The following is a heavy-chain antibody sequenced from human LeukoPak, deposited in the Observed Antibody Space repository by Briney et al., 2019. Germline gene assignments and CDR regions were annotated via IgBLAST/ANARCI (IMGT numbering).Heavy chain of an antibody. V-gene: IGHV4-39*07. CDR1: GGSISSSSYY. D-gene: IGHD3-10*01. CDR2: IYYSGST. J-gene: IGHJ6*03. Sequence: PSETLSLTCTVSGGSISSSSYYWGWIRQPPGKGLEWIGSIYYSGSTYYNPSLKSRVTISVDTSKNQFSLKLSSVTAADTAVYYCARDHTMVRGYYMDVWGKGTTVTVSS. CDR3: ARDHTMVRGYYMDV.